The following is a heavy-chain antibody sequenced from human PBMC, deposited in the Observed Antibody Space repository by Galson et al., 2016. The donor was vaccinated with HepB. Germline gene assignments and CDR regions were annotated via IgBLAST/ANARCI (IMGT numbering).Heavy chain of an antibody. CDR3: AKRTTGTIWSVDI. D-gene: IGHD1-1*01. J-gene: IGHJ6*02. Sequence: SLRLPCAASGFTFSSYAMSWVRQAPGKGLEWISAINAGDTGNTFYVDSVKGRFTISRDNSKNTLYLQMNGLRPENTAVYYCAKRTTGTIWSVDIWGQGTTVTVSS. CDR1: GFTFSSYA. CDR2: INAGDTGNT. V-gene: IGHV3-23*01.